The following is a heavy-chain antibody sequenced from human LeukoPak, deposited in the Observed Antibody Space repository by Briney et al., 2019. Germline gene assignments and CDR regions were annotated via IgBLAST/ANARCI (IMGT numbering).Heavy chain of an antibody. Sequence: PGGSLRLSCAASGFTFSSYAMSWVRQAPGKGLEWVSAISGSGGSTYYADSVKGRFTISRDNSKSTLYLQMNSLRAEDTAVYYCARLSRVAEGAFDIWGQGTMVTVSS. J-gene: IGHJ3*02. V-gene: IGHV3-23*01. CDR3: ARLSRVAEGAFDI. CDR1: GFTFSSYA. D-gene: IGHD6-19*01. CDR2: ISGSGGST.